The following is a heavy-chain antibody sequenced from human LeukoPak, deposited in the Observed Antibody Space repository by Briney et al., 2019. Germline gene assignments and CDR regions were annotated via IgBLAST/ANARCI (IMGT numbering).Heavy chain of an antibody. CDR2: IRYDGSNK. J-gene: IGHJ3*02. D-gene: IGHD6-19*01. Sequence: PGGSLRLSCAASGFTFSSYGMHWVRQAPGKGLEWVAFIRYDGSNKYYADSVKGRFTISRDNSKNTLYLQMNSLRAEDTAVYYCAKGADGEQWLAYDAFDIWGQGTMVTVSS. V-gene: IGHV3-30*02. CDR3: AKGADGEQWLAYDAFDI. CDR1: GFTFSSYG.